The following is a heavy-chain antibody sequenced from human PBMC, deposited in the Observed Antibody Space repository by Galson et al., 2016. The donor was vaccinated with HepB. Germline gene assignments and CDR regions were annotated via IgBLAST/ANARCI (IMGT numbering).Heavy chain of an antibody. J-gene: IGHJ6*02. D-gene: IGHD3-3*01. CDR1: GYNFNIYW. V-gene: IGHV5-51*01. CDR2: IYPGASDT. CDR3: ARVFWPPHRDRYYYGMDV. Sequence: QSGAEVKQPGESLKISCKTSGYNFNIYWIAWVRQMPGTGPEWMGIIYPGASDTSYSPSFQGQVTISADKSISTAYLQWSSLKASDTAMFYCARVFWPPHRDRYYYGMDVWGQGTTVTVPS.